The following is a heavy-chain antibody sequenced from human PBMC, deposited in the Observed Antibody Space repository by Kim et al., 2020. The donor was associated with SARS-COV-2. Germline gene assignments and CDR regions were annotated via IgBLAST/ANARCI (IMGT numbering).Heavy chain of an antibody. CDR2: ISWNSGSI. Sequence: GGSLRLSCAASGFTFDDYAMHWVRQAPGKGLEWVSGISWNSGSIGYADSVKGRFPISRDNAKNSLYLQMNSLRAEDTALYYCAASPGYGDTYYYGMDVWG. CDR1: GFTFDDYA. CDR3: AASPGYGDTYYYGMDV. V-gene: IGHV3-9*01. D-gene: IGHD4-17*01. J-gene: IGHJ6*01.